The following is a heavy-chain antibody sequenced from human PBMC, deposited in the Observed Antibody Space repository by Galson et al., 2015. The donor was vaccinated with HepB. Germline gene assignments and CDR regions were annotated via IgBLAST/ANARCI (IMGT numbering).Heavy chain of an antibody. V-gene: IGHV3-30*18. D-gene: IGHD4-11*01. CDR3: AKDLFHAQVSRSADRNSNYAGAIDY. J-gene: IGHJ4*02. CDR1: GFTFSSYG. Sequence: SLRLSCAASGFTFSSYGMHWVRQAPGRGLEWVAVISYDGSNKYYADSVKGRFTISRDNSKNTLYLQMNSLRAEDTAVYYCAKDLFHAQVSRSADRNSNYAGAIDYWGQGTLVTVSS. CDR2: ISYDGSNK.